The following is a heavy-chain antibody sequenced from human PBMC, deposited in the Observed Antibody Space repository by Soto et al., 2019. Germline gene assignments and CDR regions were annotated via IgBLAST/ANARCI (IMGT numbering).Heavy chain of an antibody. J-gene: IGHJ5*02. D-gene: IGHD6-19*01. V-gene: IGHV4-61*01. CDR3: ARDVVPHLDSGWSTRWFDP. CDR1: GGSVSSGPNY. Sequence: XETLSLTCTVSGGSVSSGPNYWSWIRQSPGKGLEWIGYIYYSGSANYNPSLESRVTISVDTSKNQFSLRLSSVTAADTAVYYCARDVVPHLDSGWSTRWFDPWGQGTLVTVSS. CDR2: IYYSGSA.